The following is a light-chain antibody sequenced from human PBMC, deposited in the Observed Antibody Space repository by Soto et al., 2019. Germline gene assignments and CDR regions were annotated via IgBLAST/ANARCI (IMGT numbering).Light chain of an antibody. CDR3: QQYYKWPPWT. Sequence: EIVTTQSPATLSVSPGERVSLSCRASQSIGSDLAWYQQKPGQAPRLLFYGASTRATGFPARFSGSGSGTEFTLTISSLESEDFAVYYCQQYYKWPPWTFGQGTRVEIK. J-gene: IGKJ1*01. CDR2: GAS. V-gene: IGKV3-15*01. CDR1: QSIGSD.